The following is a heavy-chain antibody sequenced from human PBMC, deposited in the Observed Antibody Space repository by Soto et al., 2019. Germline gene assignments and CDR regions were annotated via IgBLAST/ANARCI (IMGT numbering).Heavy chain of an antibody. D-gene: IGHD2-2*01. V-gene: IGHV4-59*08. CDR1: GGSISKYY. Sequence: PSETLSLTCTVSGGSISKYYWSWIRQPTGKGLEWIGYIYYSGSTNYNPSLKSRVTISVDTSKNQFSLKLSSVTAADTAVYYCARQATFLHDIVVVPAAIARYYYYMDVWGKGTTVTVSS. CDR2: IYYSGST. J-gene: IGHJ6*03. CDR3: ARQATFLHDIVVVPAAIARYYYYMDV.